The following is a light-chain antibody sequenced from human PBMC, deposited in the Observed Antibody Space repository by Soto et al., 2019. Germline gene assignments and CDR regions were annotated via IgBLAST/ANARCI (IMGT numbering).Light chain of an antibody. Sequence: EIVMTQSPATLSVSPGERATLSCRASQSISTNLAWYQQKPGQAPRLLIYGALNRATGIPARFSGSGSGTDFTLTISSLEPEDFAVYYCQQRNSWPRTFGGGTKVDI. J-gene: IGKJ4*02. CDR3: QQRNSWPRT. CDR1: QSISTN. V-gene: IGKV3-11*01. CDR2: GAL.